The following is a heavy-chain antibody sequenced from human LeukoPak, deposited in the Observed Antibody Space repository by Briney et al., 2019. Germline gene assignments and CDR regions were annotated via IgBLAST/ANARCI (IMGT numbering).Heavy chain of an antibody. CDR1: GGSISSYY. D-gene: IGHD2-2*02. V-gene: IGHV4-4*07. CDR3: ARVVVVPAAIDYYYMDV. J-gene: IGHJ6*03. CDR2: IYTSGST. Sequence: SETLSLTCTVSGGSISSYYWSWIRQPAGKGLEWIGRIYTSGSTNYNPSLKSRVTMSVDTSKNQFSLKLSSVTAADTAVYYCARVVVVPAAIDYYYMDVWGKGTTVTVSS.